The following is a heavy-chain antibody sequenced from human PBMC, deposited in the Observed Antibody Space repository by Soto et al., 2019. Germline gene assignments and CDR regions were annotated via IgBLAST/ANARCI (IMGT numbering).Heavy chain of an antibody. D-gene: IGHD3-3*02. Sequence: SETLSLTCTVSGGSISSGIYYWSWIRQPPGKGLEWIGYIYYSGITNYNPSLKSRVTISVDTSKNQFSLKLSSVTAADTAVYYCARDSKRAAFDYWGQGTLVTVSS. CDR2: IYYSGIT. V-gene: IGHV4-61*01. CDR3: ARDSKRAAFDY. CDR1: GGSISSGIYY. J-gene: IGHJ4*02.